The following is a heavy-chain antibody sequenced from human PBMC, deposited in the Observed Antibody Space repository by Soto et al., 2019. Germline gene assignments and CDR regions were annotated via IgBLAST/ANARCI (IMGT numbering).Heavy chain of an antibody. CDR3: VKGHLFVDP. Sequence: EVQLVESGGDLVQPGGSRSLSCEASGFPFSSYWRTWVRRAQGKGLRWVASIKPDGSDTYYRDSVRGLLTVSRDNAGNSVYLQMNSLGVDYTALYHCVKGHLFVDPWGQRALAIVTS. V-gene: IGHV3-7*01. D-gene: IGHD3-10*02. CDR2: IKPDGSDT. J-gene: IGHJ5*02. CDR1: GFPFSSYW.